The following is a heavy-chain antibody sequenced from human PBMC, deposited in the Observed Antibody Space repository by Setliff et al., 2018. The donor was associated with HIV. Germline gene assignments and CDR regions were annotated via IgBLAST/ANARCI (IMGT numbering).Heavy chain of an antibody. CDR1: GDTFTSYY. Sequence: ASVKVSCKASGDTFTSYYMHWVRRAPGQGLEWMGMISPSGASTKYAQRLQGRVTLTRDTSSSTVYVELSSLRPDDTAVYYCAREAEQGERSSSWYFDYWGQGTLVTV. D-gene: IGHD6-6*01. J-gene: IGHJ4*02. CDR2: ISPSGAST. V-gene: IGHV1-46*01. CDR3: AREAEQGERSSSWYFDY.